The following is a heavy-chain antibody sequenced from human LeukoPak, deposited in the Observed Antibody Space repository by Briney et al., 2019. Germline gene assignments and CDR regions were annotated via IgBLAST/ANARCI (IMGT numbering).Heavy chain of an antibody. V-gene: IGHV3-11*06. CDR2: TSSGSSYT. D-gene: IGHD6-19*01. J-gene: IGHJ3*02. CDR3: ARRDSNGWYFVFDI. CDR1: GFTFSDYY. Sequence: GGSLRLSCAASGFTFSDYYMSWIRQAPGKGLEWVSYTSSGSSYTNYADSVKGRFTISRDNAKNSLYLQMNSLRAEDTAVYYCARRDSNGWYFVFDIWGQGTMVTVSS.